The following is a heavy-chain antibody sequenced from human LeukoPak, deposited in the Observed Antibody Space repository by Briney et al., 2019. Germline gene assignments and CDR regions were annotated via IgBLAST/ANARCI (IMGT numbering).Heavy chain of an antibody. J-gene: IGHJ4*02. CDR3: VRDLGGRSGH. D-gene: IGHD3-16*01. Sequence: GGSLRLSCAASGFTFSSNWMHWVRQAPGKGLVWVSRINEDGSTTNYADSVKGRSTIFRDNAKNTLYLQMNSLRAEDTAVYYCVRDLGGRSGHWGQGTLVTVST. V-gene: IGHV3-74*01. CDR2: INEDGSTT. CDR1: GFTFSSNW.